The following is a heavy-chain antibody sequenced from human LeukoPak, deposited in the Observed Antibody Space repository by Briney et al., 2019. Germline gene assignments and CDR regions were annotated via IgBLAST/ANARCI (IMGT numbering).Heavy chain of an antibody. D-gene: IGHD6-13*01. CDR1: GGSISSYY. CDR3: AKTYSSSWYEVIYGMDV. CDR2: IYYSGST. Sequence: SETLSLTCTVSGGSISSYYWSWVRQPPGKGLEWIGYIYYSGSTNYNPSLKSRVTISVDTSKNQFSLKLSSVTAADTAVYYCAKTYSSSWYEVIYGMDVWGQGTTVTVSS. J-gene: IGHJ6*02. V-gene: IGHV4-59*12.